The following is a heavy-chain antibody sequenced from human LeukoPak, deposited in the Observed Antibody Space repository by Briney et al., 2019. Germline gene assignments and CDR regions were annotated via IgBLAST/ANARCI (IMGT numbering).Heavy chain of an antibody. Sequence: PGGSLRLSCAASGFTFSSYAMSWVRQAPGKGLEWVSGISGSGDNTYYADSVKGRFTISRDNSKNTLYLQMSSLRAEDTAVYYCVKDTGYSSSWERYFDYWGQGTLVTVSS. CDR1: GFTFSSYA. CDR3: VKDTGYSSSWERYFDY. J-gene: IGHJ4*02. D-gene: IGHD6-13*01. CDR2: ISGSGDNT. V-gene: IGHV3-23*01.